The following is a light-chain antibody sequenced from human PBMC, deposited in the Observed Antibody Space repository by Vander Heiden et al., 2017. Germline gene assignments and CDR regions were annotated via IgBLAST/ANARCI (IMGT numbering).Light chain of an antibody. CDR2: AAS. J-gene: IGKJ1*01. Sequence: DIQITQSPSSMSAPEGDRVTITCRASQGITKYLTWYQQKPEKVPKLLIYAASTLKSGVPSRFSGSGSGTDFTLTISSLQPEDVATYYCQKYNSAPQTFGQGTKVEIK. CDR1: QGITKY. V-gene: IGKV1-27*01. CDR3: QKYNSAPQT.